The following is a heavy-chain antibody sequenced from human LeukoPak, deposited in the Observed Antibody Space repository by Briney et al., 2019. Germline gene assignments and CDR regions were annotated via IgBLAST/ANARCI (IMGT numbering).Heavy chain of an antibody. J-gene: IGHJ6*02. Sequence: PGGSLRLSCAASGFTFSSYSMNWVRQAPGKGLEWVSSISSSSSYIYYADSVKGRFTISRDNAQNSLYLQMNSLRAEDTAVYYCARDRDIVVVVAATLGYYYYGMDVWGQGTTVTVSS. V-gene: IGHV3-21*01. CDR3: ARDRDIVVVVAATLGYYYYGMDV. CDR2: ISSSSSYI. CDR1: GFTFSSYS. D-gene: IGHD2-15*01.